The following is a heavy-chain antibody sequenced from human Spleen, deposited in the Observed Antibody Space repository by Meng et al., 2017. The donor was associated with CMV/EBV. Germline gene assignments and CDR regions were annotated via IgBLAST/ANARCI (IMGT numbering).Heavy chain of an antibody. CDR3: ARGGGTFDY. CDR1: EFTFSSYG. V-gene: IGHV3-48*01. D-gene: IGHD3-3*01. Sequence: GESLKISCAASEFTFSSYGIHWVRQAPGKGLEWVSYISSSSSTIYYADSVKGRFTISRDNSMNTLYLQMNTLRAEDTAVYYCARGGGTFDYWGQGTLVTVSS. J-gene: IGHJ4*02. CDR2: ISSSSSTI.